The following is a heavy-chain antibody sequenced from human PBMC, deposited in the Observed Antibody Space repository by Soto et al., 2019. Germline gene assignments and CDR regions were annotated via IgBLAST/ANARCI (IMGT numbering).Heavy chain of an antibody. CDR1: GFTFDSYA. D-gene: IGHD6-13*01. CDR3: AKDYTGSWYYFDY. J-gene: IGHJ4*02. CDR2: ISGTGDTT. Sequence: GGSLRLSCAASGFTFDSYAMNWVRQAPGKGLEWVSAISGTGDTTYYADSVKGRLTISRDNSKNTLYLQMNSLRAEDTAVYYCAKDYTGSWYYFDYWGQGTLVTVSS. V-gene: IGHV3-23*01.